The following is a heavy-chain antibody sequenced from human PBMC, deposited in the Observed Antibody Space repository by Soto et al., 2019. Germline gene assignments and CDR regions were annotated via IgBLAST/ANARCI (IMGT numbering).Heavy chain of an antibody. CDR1: PGSISSYY. CDR3: AREAQDYYFDH. V-gene: IGHV4-59*01. D-gene: IGHD1-26*01. CDR2: VAYSGTT. Sequence: QVQLQESGPGLVKPSETLTLTCTVSPGSISSYYWSWIRQPPGRGLEWIGHVAYSGTTKYNPSLKSRGSISVSTSKRQFSLRLTSVTAADTAVYYCAREAQDYYFDHWGQGILVTVSS. J-gene: IGHJ5*02.